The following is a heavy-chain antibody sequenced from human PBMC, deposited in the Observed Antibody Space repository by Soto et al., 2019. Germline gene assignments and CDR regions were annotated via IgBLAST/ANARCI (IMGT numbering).Heavy chain of an antibody. J-gene: IGHJ3*02. CDR1: GDSVSSNSAA. CDR2: TYYRSKWYN. CDR3: ARERGVLSESFDI. D-gene: IGHD3-10*01. Sequence: SQTLSLTCAISGDSVSSNSAAWNWLRRSPSRGLGWLGRTYYRSKWYNDYVVSVKSRITINPDTSKNQFSLQLNSVTPEDTAVYYCARERGVLSESFDILGKATVVTLSS. V-gene: IGHV6-1*01.